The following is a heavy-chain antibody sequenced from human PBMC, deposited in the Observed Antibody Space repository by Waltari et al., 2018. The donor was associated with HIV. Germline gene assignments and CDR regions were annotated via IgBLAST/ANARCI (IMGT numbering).Heavy chain of an antibody. J-gene: IGHJ6*02. V-gene: IGHV3-23*04. CDR3: AKEGLHGDYDGMDV. Sequence: VQSAGRVVRPGGSMRLSCAASGVDFKLHPMSWVRQFPGGRLEWVSSLTGSNDNTYHAPALRGRFTISRDTSKNILYLQMSNLGVDDTAVYYCAKEGLHGDYDGMDVWGQGTTVIVSS. CDR2: LTGSNDNT. CDR1: GVDFKLHP.